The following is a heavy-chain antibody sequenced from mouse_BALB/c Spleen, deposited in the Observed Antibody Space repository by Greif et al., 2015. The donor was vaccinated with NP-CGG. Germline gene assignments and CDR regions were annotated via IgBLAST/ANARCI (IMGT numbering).Heavy chain of an antibody. CDR3: ARYGNWFAY. CDR2: ISSGGGST. Sequence: EVQGVESGGGLVKPGGSLKLSCAGSGFAFSSYDMSWVRQTPEKRLEWVTYISSGGGSTYYPDTVKGRFTISRDNAKNTLYLQMSSLKSEDTAMYYCARYGNWFAYWGQGTLVTVSA. CDR1: GFAFSSYD. D-gene: IGHD2-1*01. V-gene: IGHV5-12-1*01. J-gene: IGHJ3*01.